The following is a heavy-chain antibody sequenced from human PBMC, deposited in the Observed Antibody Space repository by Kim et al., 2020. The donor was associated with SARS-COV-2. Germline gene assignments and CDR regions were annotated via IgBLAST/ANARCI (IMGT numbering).Heavy chain of an antibody. CDR2: INTNSGNP. V-gene: IGHV7-4-1*02. Sequence: ASVKVSCKASGYTFNTYPINWLRQAPGQGLEWMGWINTNSGNPTYAQGFIGRFVFSLDTSVSTAYLQINSLKPEDTAVYYCSRDRSSYSGSFEYWGQGTLVTVSS. CDR3: SRDRSSYSGSFEY. J-gene: IGHJ4*02. D-gene: IGHD1-26*01. CDR1: GYTFNTYP.